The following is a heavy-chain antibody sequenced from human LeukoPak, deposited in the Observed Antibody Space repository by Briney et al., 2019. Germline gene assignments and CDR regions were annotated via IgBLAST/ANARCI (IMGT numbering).Heavy chain of an antibody. J-gene: IGHJ4*02. Sequence: GGSLRLSCAASGFTFSSYAMNWVRQAPGKGLEWVSIISGSGGNTYYTGSVKGRFTISRDNSKNTLYLQMTSLRDEDTAVYYCAKDSGWILFDDWGQGTLVTVSS. D-gene: IGHD2-2*03. CDR1: GFTFSSYA. V-gene: IGHV3-23*01. CDR3: AKDSGWILFDD. CDR2: ISGSGGNT.